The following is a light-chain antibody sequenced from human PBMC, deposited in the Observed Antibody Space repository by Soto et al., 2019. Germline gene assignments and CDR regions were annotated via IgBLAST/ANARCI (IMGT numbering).Light chain of an antibody. V-gene: IGKV3-20*01. J-gene: IGKJ1*01. Sequence: EIVVTQSPCTLSLSPWERATLSCRASQSVSNNYLAWYQQKPGQAPRLLIYGASNRATGIPDRFSGSGSGTDFTLTISRLEPEDFAVYYCQQYGSSGTFGQGTKVDIK. CDR1: QSVSNNY. CDR2: GAS. CDR3: QQYGSSGT.